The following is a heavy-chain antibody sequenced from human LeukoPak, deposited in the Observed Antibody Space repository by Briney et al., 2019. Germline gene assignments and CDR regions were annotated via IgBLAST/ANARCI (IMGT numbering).Heavy chain of an antibody. Sequence: SETLSLTCTVSGGSISSSNYFWGWIRQPPGKGLEWIGSIFYSGSTYYNPSLKSRVTISVDTSKNQFSLRLSSVTAADTAVYYCAKEVGVTAAGPSDYWGQGTLVTVPS. D-gene: IGHD6-13*01. J-gene: IGHJ4*02. CDR3: AKEVGVTAAGPSDY. V-gene: IGHV4-39*07. CDR2: IFYSGST. CDR1: GGSISSSNYF.